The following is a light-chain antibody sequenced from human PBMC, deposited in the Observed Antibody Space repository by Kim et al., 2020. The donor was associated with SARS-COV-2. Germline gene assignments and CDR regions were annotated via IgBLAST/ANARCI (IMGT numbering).Light chain of an antibody. Sequence: DIQMTQSPSTLSASVGDRVSITCRASQSISSRLAWFQQKPGKAPKLLIYKASNLESGVPSTFSGSGSGTEFTLTISSLQPDDFATYYCQQYSSCPLTFGGGTKVDIK. CDR2: KAS. V-gene: IGKV1-5*03. CDR1: QSISSR. CDR3: QQYSSCPLT. J-gene: IGKJ4*01.